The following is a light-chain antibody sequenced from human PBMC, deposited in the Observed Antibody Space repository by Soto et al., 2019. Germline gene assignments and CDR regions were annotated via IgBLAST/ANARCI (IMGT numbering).Light chain of an antibody. V-gene: IGLV2-14*01. J-gene: IGLJ2*01. CDR3: CSYTSRSIYVV. Sequence: QSALTQPASVSGSPGQSITISCTGTSSDVGGYNYVSWYQQHPGKAPKLLIYEVRNRPSGVSNRFSGSKSGNTASLTISGLQAEDEADYYCCSYTSRSIYVVFGGGTKLTVL. CDR2: EVR. CDR1: SSDVGGYNY.